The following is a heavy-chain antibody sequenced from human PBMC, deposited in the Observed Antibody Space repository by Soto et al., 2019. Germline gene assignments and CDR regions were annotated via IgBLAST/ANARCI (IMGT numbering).Heavy chain of an antibody. CDR2: IKSKTDGGTT. Sequence: GGSLRLSCAASGFTFSNAWMSWVRQAPGKGLEWVGRIKSKTDGGTTDYAAPVKGRFTISRDDSKNTLYLQMNSLKTEDTAVYYCTTDPCIAAARSAFDIWGQGTMVTVSS. CDR3: TTDPCIAAARSAFDI. J-gene: IGHJ3*02. V-gene: IGHV3-15*01. CDR1: GFTFSNAW. D-gene: IGHD6-13*01.